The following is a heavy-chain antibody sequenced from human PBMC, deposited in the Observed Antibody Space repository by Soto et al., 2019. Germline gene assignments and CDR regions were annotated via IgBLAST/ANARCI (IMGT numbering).Heavy chain of an antibody. CDR3: TAERTGYYYGMDV. J-gene: IGHJ6*02. CDR1: GFTFSNAW. CDR2: IKSKPDGGTT. D-gene: IGHD3-10*01. V-gene: IGHV3-15*07. Sequence: EVQLVESGGGLVKPGGSLRLSCAASGFTFSNAWMNWVRQAPGTGLEWVGRIKSKPDGGTTDYAAPVKGRFTISRDDSKNTLYRQMNSLKTEDTAVYYCTAERTGYYYGMDVWCQGTTVTFSS.